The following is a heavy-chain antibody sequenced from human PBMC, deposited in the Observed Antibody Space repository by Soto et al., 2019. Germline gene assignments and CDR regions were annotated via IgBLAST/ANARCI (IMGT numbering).Heavy chain of an antibody. Sequence: SGPTLVNPTQPLTLTCTFSGFSLSTSGVGVGWIRQPPGKALEWLALIYWDDDKRYSPSLKSRLTITKDTSKNQVVLTMTNMDPVDTATYYCAQILYFYDSSGYSSYYFDYWGQGTLVTVSS. CDR1: GFSLSTSGVG. J-gene: IGHJ4*02. V-gene: IGHV2-5*02. CDR2: IYWDDDK. CDR3: AQILYFYDSSGYSSYYFDY. D-gene: IGHD3-22*01.